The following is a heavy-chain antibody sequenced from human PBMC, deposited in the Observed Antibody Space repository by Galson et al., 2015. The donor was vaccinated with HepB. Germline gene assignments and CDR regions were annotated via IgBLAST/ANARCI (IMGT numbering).Heavy chain of an antibody. D-gene: IGHD2-8*01. J-gene: IGHJ6*02. CDR3: ASLNENYYYYGMDV. CDR2: IFSNDEK. CDR1: GFSLSNARMG. V-gene: IGHV2-26*01. Sequence: PALVKPTQTLTLTCTVSGFSLSNARMGVSWIRQPPGKALEWLAHIFSNDEKYYSRSLKSRLTISKDTSKSQVVLTMSNMDPVDTATYYCASLNENYYYYGMDVWGQGTTVTVSS.